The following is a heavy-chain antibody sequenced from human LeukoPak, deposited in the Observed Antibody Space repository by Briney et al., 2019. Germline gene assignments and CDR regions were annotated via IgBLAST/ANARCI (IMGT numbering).Heavy chain of an antibody. D-gene: IGHD2/OR15-2a*01. J-gene: IGHJ3*02. Sequence: PGGSLRLSCAASGFTFSSYAMSWVRQAPGKGLEWVSAISGSGGSTYYADSVKGRFTIARDNSKNTLYLQMNSLRAEDTAVYYCAKDISMKTHVGGDAFDIWGQGTMVTVSS. V-gene: IGHV3-23*01. CDR3: AKDISMKTHVGGDAFDI. CDR1: GFTFSSYA. CDR2: ISGSGGST.